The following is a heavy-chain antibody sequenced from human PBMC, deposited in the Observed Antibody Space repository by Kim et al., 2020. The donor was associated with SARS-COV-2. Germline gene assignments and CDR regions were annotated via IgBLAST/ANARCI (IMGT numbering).Heavy chain of an antibody. J-gene: IGHJ4*02. V-gene: IGHV3-23*01. CDR2: ISGSGGST. Sequence: GGSLRLSCAASGFTFSSYAMSWVRQAPGKGLEWVSAISGSGGSTYYADSVKGRFTISRDNSKNTLYLQMNSLRAEDTAVYYCAKVGGVPYYYDSSGPLWNWGQGTLVTVSS. CDR3: AKVGGVPYYYDSSGPLWN. D-gene: IGHD3-22*01. CDR1: GFTFSSYA.